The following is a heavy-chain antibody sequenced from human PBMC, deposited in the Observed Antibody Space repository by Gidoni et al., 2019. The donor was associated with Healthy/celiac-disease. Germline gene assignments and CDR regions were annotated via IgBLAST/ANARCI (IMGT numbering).Heavy chain of an antibody. J-gene: IGHJ4*02. V-gene: IGHV3-23*04. CDR2: ISGSGGST. Sequence: EVQLVESGGGLVQPGGSLSLSCAASGCPFSASAMSLVRQAPGKGLDGVSAISGSGGSTYYADSVKGRFTISTDNSKNTLYLQMNSLRAEDTAVYYCAKVPIYYYDSSGLGTFDYWGQGTLVTVSS. CDR3: AKVPIYYYDSSGLGTFDY. D-gene: IGHD3-22*01. CDR1: GCPFSASA.